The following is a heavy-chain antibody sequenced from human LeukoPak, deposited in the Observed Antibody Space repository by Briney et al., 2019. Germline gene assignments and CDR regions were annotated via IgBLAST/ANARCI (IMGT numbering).Heavy chain of an antibody. CDR1: GFTFSSYA. D-gene: IGHD3-3*01. J-gene: IGHJ6*03. CDR3: AKYSCSRVVPYYYYYMDV. CDR2: ISGSGGST. Sequence: PGGSLRLSCAASGFTFSSYAMSWVRQAPGKGLELVSAISGSGGSTYYADSVKGRFTISRDNSKNTLYLQMNSLRAEDTAVYYCAKYSCSRVVPYYYYYMDVWGTGPTVTVSS. V-gene: IGHV3-23*01.